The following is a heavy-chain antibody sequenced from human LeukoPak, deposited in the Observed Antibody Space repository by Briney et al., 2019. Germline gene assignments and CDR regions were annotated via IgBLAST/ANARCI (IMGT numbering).Heavy chain of an antibody. V-gene: IGHV1-18*01. CDR2: ISAYNGTT. CDR3: AIDLVGEWLRLSYNCFDP. CDR1: GYTFTSYG. J-gene: IGHJ5*02. Sequence: ASVKVSCKGSGYTFTSYGISWVRQAPGQGVEWMGWISAYNGTTNYAQKLPRTVTITPHTSTSTAYLELRSLISDHTAVYYCAIDLVGEWLRLSYNCFDPWGQGTLVTVSS. D-gene: IGHD5-12*01.